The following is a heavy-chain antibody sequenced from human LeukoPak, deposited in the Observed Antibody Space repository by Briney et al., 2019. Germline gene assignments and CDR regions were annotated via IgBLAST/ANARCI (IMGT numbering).Heavy chain of an antibody. D-gene: IGHD3-16*02. Sequence: ASVKVSCKASGYTFTSYGISWVRQAPGQGLEWMGWISDYNGNTNYAQKLQGRVTMTTDTSTSTAYMEMRSLRSDDTTVYYCARDPYDYVWGSYRSFDYWGQGTLVTVSS. CDR2: ISDYNGNT. CDR1: GYTFTSYG. J-gene: IGHJ4*02. CDR3: ARDPYDYVWGSYRSFDY. V-gene: IGHV1-18*01.